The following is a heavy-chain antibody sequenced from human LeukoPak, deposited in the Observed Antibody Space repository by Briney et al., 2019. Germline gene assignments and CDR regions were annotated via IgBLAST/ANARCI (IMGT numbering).Heavy chain of an antibody. D-gene: IGHD3-10*01. J-gene: IGHJ2*01. Sequence: PSGTLSLTCTVSGYSISSGYYWGWIRQPPGKGLEWIGSIYYSGSTYYNPSLKSRVTISVDTSKNQFSLKLSSVTAADTAVYYCARDAGYWYFDLWGRGTLVTVSS. CDR2: IYYSGST. CDR3: ARDAGYWYFDL. CDR1: GYSISSGYY. V-gene: IGHV4-38-2*02.